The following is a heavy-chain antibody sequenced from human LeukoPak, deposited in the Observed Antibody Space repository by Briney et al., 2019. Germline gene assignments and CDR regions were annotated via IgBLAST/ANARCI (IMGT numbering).Heavy chain of an antibody. J-gene: IGHJ6*03. Sequence: SETLSLTCTVSGGSISSSSYYWGWIRQPPGKGLEWIGSIYYSGSTYYNPSLKSRVTISVDTSKNQFSLKLSSVTAADTAVYYCASCIAASPGVYYYYVDVWGKGTTVTVSS. CDR1: GGSISSSSYY. D-gene: IGHD6-13*01. CDR2: IYYSGST. V-gene: IGHV4-39*01. CDR3: ASCIAASPGVYYYYVDV.